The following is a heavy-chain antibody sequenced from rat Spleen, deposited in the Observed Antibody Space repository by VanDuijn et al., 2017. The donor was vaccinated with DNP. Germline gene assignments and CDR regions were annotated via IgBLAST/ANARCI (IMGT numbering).Heavy chain of an antibody. D-gene: IGHD5-1*01. J-gene: IGHJ4*01. CDR1: GFTFSDYS. CDR2: ISTDGGNT. V-gene: IGHV5S11*01. Sequence: EVQLVESGGGLVQPGRSMKLSCAVSGFTFSDYSMAWVLQAPTKGLEWVASISTDGGNTYYPDSVKGRFTISRDNAKNTLYLQMNSLRSEETATYYCARVQLGYYALDAWGQGTSVTVSS. CDR3: ARVQLGYYALDA.